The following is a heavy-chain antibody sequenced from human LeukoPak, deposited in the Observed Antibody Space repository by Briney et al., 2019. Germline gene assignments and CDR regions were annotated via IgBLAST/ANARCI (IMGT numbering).Heavy chain of an antibody. CDR3: ARDRTVRGVIVDAFDI. D-gene: IGHD3-10*01. V-gene: IGHV4-39*07. CDR1: GGSISSSSYY. Sequence: PSETLSLTCSVSGGSISSSSYYWVWIRQPPGKGLEWIGNVYYRGSTYYNPSLKSRVTISVDTSKNQFSLKLSSVTAADTAVYYCARDRTVRGVIVDAFDIWGQGTMVAVSS. CDR2: VYYRGST. J-gene: IGHJ3*02.